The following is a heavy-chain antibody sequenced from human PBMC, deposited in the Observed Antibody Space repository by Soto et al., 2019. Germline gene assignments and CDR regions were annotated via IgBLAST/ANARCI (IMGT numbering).Heavy chain of an antibody. Sequence: QVQLVQSGAEVKKPGASVKVSCKASGYTFTSYYMHWVRQAPGQGLEWMGIINPSGGSTSYAQKFQGRVTVTRDTSRGTVYMELSSLSSEDTAVYYCASGGTTGYCYFDLWGRGALVTVSS. J-gene: IGHJ2*01. D-gene: IGHD1-7*01. V-gene: IGHV1-46*01. CDR1: GYTFTSYY. CDR2: INPSGGST. CDR3: ASGGTTGYCYFDL.